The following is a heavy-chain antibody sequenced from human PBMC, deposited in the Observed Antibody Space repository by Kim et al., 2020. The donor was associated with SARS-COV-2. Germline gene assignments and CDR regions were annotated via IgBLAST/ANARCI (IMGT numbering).Heavy chain of an antibody. Sequence: GGSLRLSCAASGFTFSSYGMHWVRQAPGKGLEWVAVISFDGSNKYYADSVKGRFTISRDNSKNTLYLLMNSLRAEDRAVYYCAKSYGDYVLDYFDYWGQGTLVTVSS. J-gene: IGHJ4*02. D-gene: IGHD4-17*01. CDR3: AKSYGDYVLDYFDY. V-gene: IGHV3-30*18. CDR2: ISFDGSNK. CDR1: GFTFSSYG.